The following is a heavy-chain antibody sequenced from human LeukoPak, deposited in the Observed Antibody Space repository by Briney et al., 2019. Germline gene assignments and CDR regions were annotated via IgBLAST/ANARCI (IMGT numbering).Heavy chain of an antibody. V-gene: IGHV4-4*07. CDR2: ISTSGST. CDR1: GGSISSYY. J-gene: IGHJ4*02. D-gene: IGHD5-12*01. CDR3: ARETLGYSGYDAGFDY. Sequence: SETLSLTCTVSGGSISSYYWSWIRQPAGKGLESIGHISTSGSTNYNPSLKSRVTISVDTSKNQFSLKLSSVTAADTAVYYCARETLGYSGYDAGFDYWGQGTLVTVSS.